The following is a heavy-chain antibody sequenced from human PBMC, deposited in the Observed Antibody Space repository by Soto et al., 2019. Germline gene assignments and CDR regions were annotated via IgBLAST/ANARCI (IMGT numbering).Heavy chain of an antibody. D-gene: IGHD2-2*02. V-gene: IGHV3-33*01. CDR1: GFTFSSYG. CDR3: ARGGTYCSSTSCYTYYFDY. Sequence: HPGGSLRLSCAASGFTFSSYGMHWVRQAPGKGLEWVAVIWYDGSNKYYADSVKGRFTISRDNSKNTLYLQMNSLRAEDTAVYYCARGGTYCSSTSCYTYYFDYWGQGTLVTVSS. CDR2: IWYDGSNK. J-gene: IGHJ4*02.